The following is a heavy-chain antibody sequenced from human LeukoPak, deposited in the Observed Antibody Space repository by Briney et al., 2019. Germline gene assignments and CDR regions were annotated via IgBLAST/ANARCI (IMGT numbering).Heavy chain of an antibody. J-gene: IGHJ5*02. Sequence: NPSETLSLTCTVSGGSISSYYWSWIRQPPGKGLEWIGYIYYSGSTNYNPSLKSRVTISVDTSKNQFSLKLSSVTAADTAVYHCAREHRTNWFDPWGQGTLVTVSS. CDR1: GGSISSYY. CDR3: AREHRTNWFDP. V-gene: IGHV4-59*01. CDR2: IYYSGST.